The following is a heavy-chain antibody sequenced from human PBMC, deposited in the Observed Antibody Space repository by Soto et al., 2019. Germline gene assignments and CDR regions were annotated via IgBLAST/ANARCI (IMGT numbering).Heavy chain of an antibody. CDR2: IYYSGST. CDR1: GGSISSGGYY. V-gene: IGHV4-31*03. D-gene: IGHD6-19*01. Sequence: SETLSLTCTVSGGSISSGGYYWSWIRQHPGKGLEWIGYIYYSGSTYYNPSLKSRVTISVDTSKNQFSLKLSSVTAADTAVYYCARDAYSSGWYNFDYWGQGTLVTVSS. CDR3: ARDAYSSGWYNFDY. J-gene: IGHJ4*02.